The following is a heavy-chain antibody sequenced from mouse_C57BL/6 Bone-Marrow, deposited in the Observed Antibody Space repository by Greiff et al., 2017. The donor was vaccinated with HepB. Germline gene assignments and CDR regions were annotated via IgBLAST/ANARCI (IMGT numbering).Heavy chain of an antibody. Sequence: VQLQQSGAELVRPGTSVKVSCKASGYAFTNYLIEWVKQRPGQGLEWIGVINPGSGGTNYNEKFKGKATLTADKSSSTAYMPLSSLTSEDSAVYFCARESWITTVVAKDWYFDVWGTGTTVTVSS. CDR1: GYAFTNYL. V-gene: IGHV1-54*01. J-gene: IGHJ1*03. D-gene: IGHD1-1*01. CDR2: INPGSGGT. CDR3: ARESWITTVVAKDWYFDV.